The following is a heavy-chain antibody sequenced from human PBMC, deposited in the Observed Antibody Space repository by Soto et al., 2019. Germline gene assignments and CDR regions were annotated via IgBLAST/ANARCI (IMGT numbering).Heavy chain of an antibody. V-gene: IGHV3-33*01. J-gene: IGHJ4*02. CDR2: IWNDGSNE. CDR3: ARDQTDSGGYSDS. Sequence: QVQLVESGGGVVQPGGSLSLSCEASGFPFSSFGIHWVRQAPGKGLEWLAIIWNDGSNEYYADSVKGRFTISRDNSKKPVYLQVSNLRAEDTAVYFCARDQTDSGGYSDSWGQGTLVTVSS. D-gene: IGHD2-15*01. CDR1: GFPFSSFG.